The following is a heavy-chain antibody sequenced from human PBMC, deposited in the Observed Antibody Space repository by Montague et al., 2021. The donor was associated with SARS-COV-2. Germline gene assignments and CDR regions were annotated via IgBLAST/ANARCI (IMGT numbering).Heavy chain of an antibody. J-gene: IGHJ4*02. Sequence: SETLSLTCTVSGGSVRSGSYYWSWIRQPPGKGLEWIGYIYYSGSTSHNPSLKSRVTISVDTSMNHFSLKLSSVTSADTSVYYCARSLRTRDLWFGDWGQGTLVTVSS. CDR1: GGSVRSGSYY. D-gene: IGHD3-10*01. CDR3: ARSLRTRDLWFGD. V-gene: IGHV4-61*01. CDR2: IYYSGST.